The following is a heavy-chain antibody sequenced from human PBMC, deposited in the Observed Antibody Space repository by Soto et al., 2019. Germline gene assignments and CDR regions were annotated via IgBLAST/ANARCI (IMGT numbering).Heavy chain of an antibody. CDR2: ISGSGGST. CDR1: GFTFSSYA. J-gene: IGHJ4*02. V-gene: IGHV3-23*01. D-gene: IGHD3-9*01. Sequence: GGSLRLSCAASGFTFSSYAMSWVRQAPGKGLEWVSAISGSGGSTYYADSVKGRFTISRDNSKNTLYLQMNSLRAEYTAVYYCAKVPPSDILTGYYRTYYFDYWGQGTLVTVSS. CDR3: AKVPPSDILTGYYRTYYFDY.